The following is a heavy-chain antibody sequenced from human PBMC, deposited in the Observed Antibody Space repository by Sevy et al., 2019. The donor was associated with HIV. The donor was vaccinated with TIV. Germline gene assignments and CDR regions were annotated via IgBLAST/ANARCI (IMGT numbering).Heavy chain of an antibody. CDR1: GCTFTSYG. D-gene: IGHD1-26*01. V-gene: IGHV1-18*04. CDR2: ISAYNGNT. CDR3: ARGIVGATSRYRRNYYFDY. Sequence: ASVKVSCKASGCTFTSYGISWVRQAPGQGLEWMGWISAYNGNTNYALKLQGRVTMTTDTSTSTAYMELRSLRSDDTAVYYCARGIVGATSRYRRNYYFDYWGQGTLVTVSS. J-gene: IGHJ4*02.